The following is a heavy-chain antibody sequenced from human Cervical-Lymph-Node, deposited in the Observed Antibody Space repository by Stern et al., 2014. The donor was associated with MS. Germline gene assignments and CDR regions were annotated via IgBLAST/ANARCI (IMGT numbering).Heavy chain of an antibody. CDR3: AKDIGSGYCSGGSCYSGHYYYYGMDV. CDR1: GFTFDDYA. CDR2: ISWNSGSI. D-gene: IGHD2-15*01. J-gene: IGHJ6*02. V-gene: IGHV3-9*01. Sequence: EVQLVESGGGLVQPGRSLRLSCAASGFTFDDYAMHWVRQAPGKGLEWVSGISWNSGSIGYADSVKGQFTISRDNAKNSLYLQMNSLRAEDTALYYCAKDIGSGYCSGGSCYSGHYYYYGMDVWGQGTTVTVSS.